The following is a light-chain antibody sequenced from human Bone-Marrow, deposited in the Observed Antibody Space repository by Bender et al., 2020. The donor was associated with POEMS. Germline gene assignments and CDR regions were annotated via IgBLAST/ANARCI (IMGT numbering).Light chain of an antibody. J-gene: IGLJ3*02. Sequence: QAVETQPAPLSASPGASVSLTCTLRSGMHVGVYRISWYQQKPGSPPHYLLTYKSDSDKHRGSGVPSRFSGSKDASANAGILVISGLQSDDEADYYCLTWHDSAWVFGGWTRLTVL. CDR1: SGMHVGVYR. V-gene: IGLV5-45*01. CDR3: LTWHDSAWV. CDR2: YKSDSDK.